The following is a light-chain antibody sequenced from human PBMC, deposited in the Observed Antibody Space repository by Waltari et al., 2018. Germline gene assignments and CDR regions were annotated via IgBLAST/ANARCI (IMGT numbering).Light chain of an antibody. CDR2: GAS. Sequence: EIVLTQSPPTLSLPPGERATLSCRASQSVSRTLAWYQQKPGQAPRLLIYGASTRATGIPDRFSGSGSGTDFSLTISRLEPEDFAVYYCQHYVRLPVTFGQGTKVEIK. J-gene: IGKJ1*01. CDR3: QHYVRLPVT. CDR1: QSVSRT. V-gene: IGKV3-20*01.